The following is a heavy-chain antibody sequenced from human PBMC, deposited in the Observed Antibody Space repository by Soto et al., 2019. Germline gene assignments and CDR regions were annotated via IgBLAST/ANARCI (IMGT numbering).Heavy chain of an antibody. CDR2: IYYSGST. J-gene: IGHJ5*02. V-gene: IGHV4-30-4*01. CDR1: GGSISSGDYY. CDR3: AREGSLNWFDP. Sequence: SSETLSLTCTVSGGSISSGDYYWSWIRQPPGKGLEWIGYIYYSGSTYYNPSLKSRVTMSLDTSKNQFSLKLSSVTAADTAVYYCAREGSLNWFDPWGQGTLVTVSS.